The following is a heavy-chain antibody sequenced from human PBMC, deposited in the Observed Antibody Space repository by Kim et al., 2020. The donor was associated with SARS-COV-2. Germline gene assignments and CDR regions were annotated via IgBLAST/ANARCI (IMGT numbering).Heavy chain of an antibody. D-gene: IGHD6-19*01. J-gene: IGHJ4*02. Sequence: ADSVKGRFTISRDNSKNTLYLQMKSLRAEDTAVYYCARVGGWYFDSQGDYWGQGTLVTGSS. V-gene: IGHV3-30*07. CDR3: ARVGGWYFDSQGDY.